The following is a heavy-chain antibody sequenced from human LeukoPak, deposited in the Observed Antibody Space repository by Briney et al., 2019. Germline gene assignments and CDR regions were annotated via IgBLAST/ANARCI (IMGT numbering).Heavy chain of an antibody. D-gene: IGHD2-21*01. CDR1: GFTFNSYS. J-gene: IGHJ4*02. V-gene: IGHV3-48*01. Sequence: GGSLRLSCASSGFTFNSYSMNWVRQAPGKGLEWVSYISSSSSTIYYADSVKGRFTISRDNAKNSLYLQMNSLRAEDTAVYYCARAHYAYCGGDCYAFGYWGQGTLVTVYS. CDR3: ARAHYAYCGGDCYAFGY. CDR2: ISSSSSTI.